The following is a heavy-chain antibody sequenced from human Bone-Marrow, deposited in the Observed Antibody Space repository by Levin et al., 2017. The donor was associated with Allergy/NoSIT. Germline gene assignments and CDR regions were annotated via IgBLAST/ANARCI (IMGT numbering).Heavy chain of an antibody. CDR1: GYSFTSYW. CDR2: IYPGDSDT. CDR3: ARLQVGAHHYYGMDV. D-gene: IGHD1-26*01. J-gene: IGHJ6*02. Sequence: GESLKISCKGSGYSFTSYWIGWVRQMPGKGLEWMGIIYPGDSDTRYSPSFQGQVTISADKSISTAYLQWSSLKASDTAMYYCARLQVGAHHYYGMDVWGQGTTVTVSS. V-gene: IGHV5-51*01.